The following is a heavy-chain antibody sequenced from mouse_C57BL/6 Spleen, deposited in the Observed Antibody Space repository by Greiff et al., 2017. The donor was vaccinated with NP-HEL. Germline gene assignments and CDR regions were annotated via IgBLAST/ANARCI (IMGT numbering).Heavy chain of an antibody. D-gene: IGHD2-4*01. J-gene: IGHJ3*01. Sequence: VQRVESGAELVRPGTSVKVSCKASGYAFTNYLIEWVKQRPGQGLEWIGVINPGSGGTNYNEKFKGKATLTADKSSSTAYMQLSSLTSEDSAVYFCARLYDYDHAYWGQGTLVTVSA. V-gene: IGHV1-54*01. CDR3: ARLYDYDHAY. CDR1: GYAFTNYL. CDR2: INPGSGGT.